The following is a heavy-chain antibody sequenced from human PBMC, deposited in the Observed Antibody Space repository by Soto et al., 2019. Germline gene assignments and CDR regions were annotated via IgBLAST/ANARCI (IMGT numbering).Heavy chain of an antibody. D-gene: IGHD6-6*01. J-gene: IGHJ6*02. Sequence: GSVKVSCKASGYTFTSYAMHWVRQAPGQMLEWMGWINAGNGNTKYSQKFQGRVTITRDTSAMTAYMELSSLRSEDTAVYYCARQLRIAARRSVGTGVWGQGTTVTVSS. V-gene: IGHV1-3*01. CDR1: GYTFTSYA. CDR2: INAGNGNT. CDR3: ARQLRIAARRSVGTGV.